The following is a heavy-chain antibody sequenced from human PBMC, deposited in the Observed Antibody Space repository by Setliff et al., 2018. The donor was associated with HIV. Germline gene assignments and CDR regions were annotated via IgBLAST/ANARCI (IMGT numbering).Heavy chain of an antibody. CDR1: GDSLNTYY. Sequence: PSETLSLTCNVSGDSLNTYYWSWIRQSGGKGLEWIGRIYASGKTTFNPSLKSRVRMSVDTSKNQFSLKLTSVTASDTAVYYCARANNDLESFDYWGQGALFTVSS. CDR2: IYASGKT. D-gene: IGHD3-3*01. CDR3: ARANNDLESFDY. V-gene: IGHV4-4*07. J-gene: IGHJ4*02.